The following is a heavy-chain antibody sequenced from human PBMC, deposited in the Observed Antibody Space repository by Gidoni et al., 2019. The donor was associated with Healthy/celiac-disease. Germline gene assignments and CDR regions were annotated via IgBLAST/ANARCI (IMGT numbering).Heavy chain of an antibody. D-gene: IGHD2-8*01. Sequence: QVQLQQWGAGLLKPSETLSLTCAVYGGSFSGYYWSWIRQPPGKGLEWIGEINHSGSTNYNPSLKSRVTISVDTSKNQFSLKLSSVTAADTAVYYCARPKRWAKWGGWFDPWGQGTLVTVSS. CDR2: INHSGST. J-gene: IGHJ5*02. V-gene: IGHV4-34*01. CDR1: GGSFSGYY. CDR3: ARPKRWAKWGGWFDP.